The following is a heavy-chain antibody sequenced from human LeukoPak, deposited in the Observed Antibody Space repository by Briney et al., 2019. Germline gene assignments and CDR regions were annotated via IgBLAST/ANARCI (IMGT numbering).Heavy chain of an antibody. V-gene: IGHV3-30*04. Sequence: GGSLRLSCAASRFTLSSYATHWVRQAPGKGLEWVAVISYDGSNKYYADSVKGRFTISTDNTKNTLYLQMNSLRAEDTAVYYCARDGTVVTAYPDCWGQGTLVTVSS. CDR2: ISYDGSNK. CDR1: RFTLSSYA. J-gene: IGHJ4*02. D-gene: IGHD2-21*02. CDR3: ARDGTVVTAYPDC.